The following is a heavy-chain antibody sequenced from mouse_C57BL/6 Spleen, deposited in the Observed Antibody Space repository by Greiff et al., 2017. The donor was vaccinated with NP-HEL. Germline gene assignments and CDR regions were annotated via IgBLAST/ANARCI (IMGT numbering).Heavy chain of an antibody. Sequence: EVKLQESGPGLVKPSQSLSLTCSVTGYSITSGYYWNWIRQFPGNKLEWMGYISYDGSNNYNPSLKNRISITRDTSKNQFFLKLNSVTTEDTATYYCAREDYWGQGTSVTVSS. CDR2: ISYDGSN. CDR3: AREDY. J-gene: IGHJ4*01. V-gene: IGHV3-6*01. CDR1: GYSITSGYY.